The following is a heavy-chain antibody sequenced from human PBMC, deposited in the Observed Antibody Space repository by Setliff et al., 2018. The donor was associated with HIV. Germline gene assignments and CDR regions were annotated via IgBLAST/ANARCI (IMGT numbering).Heavy chain of an antibody. J-gene: IGHJ3*02. Sequence: SETLSLTCTVSGGSISSSSYYWSWIRQPPGKGLEWIGYIYYSGSTNYNPSLKSRVTISVDTSKNQFSLKLSSVTAADTAVYYCARLNSGLNAFDIWGQGTMVTVSS. CDR2: IYYSGST. V-gene: IGHV4-61*05. D-gene: IGHD3-22*01. CDR1: GGSISSSSYY. CDR3: ARLNSGLNAFDI.